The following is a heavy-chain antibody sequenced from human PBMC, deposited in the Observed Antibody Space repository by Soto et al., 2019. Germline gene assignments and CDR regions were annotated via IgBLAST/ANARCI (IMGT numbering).Heavy chain of an antibody. CDR1: GGSISRTTYY. D-gene: IGHD3-9*01. V-gene: IGHV4-39*07. Sequence: SETLSLTCSVSGGSITGGSISRTTYYWGWMRQPPGKGLEWIASFFIGGNTYYNPSLKSRVTISVDTSKNQLSLKLSSVTAADTAVYYCARRYGYYFDYWGQGTLVTVSS. J-gene: IGHJ4*02. CDR3: ARRYGYYFDY. CDR2: FFIGGNT.